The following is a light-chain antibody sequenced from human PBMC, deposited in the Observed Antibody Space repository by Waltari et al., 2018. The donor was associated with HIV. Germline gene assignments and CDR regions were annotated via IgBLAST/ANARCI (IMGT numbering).Light chain of an antibody. J-gene: IGKJ5*01. V-gene: IGKV3-20*01. Sequence: EIMLTQSPGTLSLSPGERVTLSCRASQSVSTNYLAWYQQKPGQAPRLLMYGVSNRASGIPDRFRGSGSGTDLTLTISRLEPEDFAVYYCQQYGSSPITFGQGTRLEIK. CDR2: GVS. CDR3: QQYGSSPIT. CDR1: QSVSTNY.